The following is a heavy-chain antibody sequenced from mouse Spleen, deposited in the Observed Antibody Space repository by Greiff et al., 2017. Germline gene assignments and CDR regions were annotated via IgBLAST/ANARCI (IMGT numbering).Heavy chain of an antibody. D-gene: IGHD4-1*01. CDR2: ISSGSSTI. V-gene: IGHV5-17*01. J-gene: IGHJ3*01. Sequence: EVQVVESGGGLVKPGGSLKLSCAASGFTFSDYGMHWVRQAPEKGLEWVAYISSGSSTIYYADTVKGRFTISRDNAKNTLFLQMTSLRSEDTAMYYCARSGTGRFAYWGQGTLVTVSA. CDR3: ARSGTGRFAY. CDR1: GFTFSDYG.